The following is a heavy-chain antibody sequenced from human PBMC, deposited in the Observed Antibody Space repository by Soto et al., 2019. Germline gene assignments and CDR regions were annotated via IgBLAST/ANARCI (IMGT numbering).Heavy chain of an antibody. CDR1: ADSVSSNTAS. D-gene: IGHD5-12*01. CDR3: AKGDNLGPKTGYAFDP. J-gene: IGHJ5*02. V-gene: IGHV6-1*01. Sequence: SQTLSLTCAISADSVSSNTASWNWIRQSPSRGLEWLGRTSFRSKWYNDYAVSVKSRIIINPDTSNNQFSLQLNSVTPEDTAVYFCAKGDNLGPKTGYAFDPWGQGIMVTVSS. CDR2: TSFRSKWYN.